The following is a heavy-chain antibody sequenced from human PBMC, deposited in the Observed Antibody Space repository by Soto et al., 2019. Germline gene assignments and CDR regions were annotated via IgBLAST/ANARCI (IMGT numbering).Heavy chain of an antibody. Sequence: EVQLVESGGGLVQPGGSLRLSCAASGFTFSSYWMSWVRQAPGKGLEWVANIKQDGSEKYYVDSVKGRFTISRDNAKNSLYLQMTSLRAEDTAVYYCARPWTAAAGTRAFDIWGQGTMVTVSS. D-gene: IGHD6-13*01. J-gene: IGHJ3*02. V-gene: IGHV3-7*03. CDR2: IKQDGSEK. CDR3: ARPWTAAAGTRAFDI. CDR1: GFTFSSYW.